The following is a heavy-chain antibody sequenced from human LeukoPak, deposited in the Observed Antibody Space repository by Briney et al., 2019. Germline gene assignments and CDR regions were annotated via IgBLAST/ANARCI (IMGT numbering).Heavy chain of an antibody. CDR2: IIPIFGTA. CDR3: VRGTLEMATITSLDY. Sequence: GASAKVSCKASGGTFSSYAISWVRQAPGQGLEWMGGIIPIFGTANYAQKFQGRVTITADESTSTAYMELSSLRSEDTAVYYCVRGTLEMATITSLDYWGQGTLVTVSS. D-gene: IGHD5-24*01. J-gene: IGHJ4*02. CDR1: GGTFSSYA. V-gene: IGHV1-69*13.